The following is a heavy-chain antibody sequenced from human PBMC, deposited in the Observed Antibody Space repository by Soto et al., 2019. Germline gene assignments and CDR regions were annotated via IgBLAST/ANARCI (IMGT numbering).Heavy chain of an antibody. CDR2: IRNKADSYTT. CDR3: VRVPYNNGWYPDY. V-gene: IGHV3-72*01. J-gene: IGHJ4*02. CDR1: GFTFSDLH. D-gene: IGHD6-19*01. Sequence: EVQLVESGGGWVQPGGAPSLSWEASGFTFSDLHMDWFRQAPGKGLEGVGRIRNKADSYTTHYPASLKGRFTVSRDDSKSSLYLQMNSLRTEDTGVYFCVRVPYNNGWYPDYWGRGTLVTVSS.